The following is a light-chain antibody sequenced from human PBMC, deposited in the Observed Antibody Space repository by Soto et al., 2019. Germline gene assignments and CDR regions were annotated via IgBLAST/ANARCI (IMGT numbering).Light chain of an antibody. CDR1: RDVGSD. CDR3: LQDYGDSWT. Sequence: IQMTQSPSTLSASIGDRVIITCRASRDVGSDVSWYQQKPGQAPKLLIYAASNLYTGVPSRFSGSRSGTEFTLTISSLQPEDFASYYCLQDYGDSWTFGQGTKVDIK. V-gene: IGKV1-6*01. CDR2: AAS. J-gene: IGKJ1*01.